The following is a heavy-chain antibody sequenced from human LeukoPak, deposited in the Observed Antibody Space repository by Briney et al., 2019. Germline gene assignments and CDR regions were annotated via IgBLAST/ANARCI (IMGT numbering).Heavy chain of an antibody. CDR1: GDSVSSNSAA. CDR3: ARDMVRGVITYYYYGMDV. V-gene: IGHV6-1*01. J-gene: IGHJ6*02. D-gene: IGHD3-10*01. CDR2: TYYRSKWYN. Sequence: SQTLSLTCAISGDSVSSNSAAWNWIRQSPPRGLEWLGRTYYRSKWYNDYAVSVKSRITINPDTSKNQFSLQLNSVTPEDTAVYYCARDMVRGVITYYYYGMDVWGQGTMVTVSS.